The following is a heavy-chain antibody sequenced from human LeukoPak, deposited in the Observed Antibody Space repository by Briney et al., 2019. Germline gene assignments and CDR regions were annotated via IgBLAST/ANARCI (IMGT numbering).Heavy chain of an antibody. CDR1: GGSFSGYY. J-gene: IGHJ4*02. D-gene: IGHD3-22*01. V-gene: IGHV4-34*01. Sequence: PSETLSLTCAVYGGSFSGYYWSWIRQPPGKGLEWIGEISHSGSTNYNPSLKSRVTISVDKSKTQFSLKLRSVTAADTAVYYCARESIYYDSSGPPRGFDFWGQGTLVTVSS. CDR3: ARESIYYDSSGPPRGFDF. CDR2: ISHSGST.